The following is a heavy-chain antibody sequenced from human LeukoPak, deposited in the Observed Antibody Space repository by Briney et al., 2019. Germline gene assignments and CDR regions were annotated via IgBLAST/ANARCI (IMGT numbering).Heavy chain of an antibody. CDR3: ARDQEYSNYDLAPNYYYYYYMDV. Sequence: GASVKVSCKASGYTFTGYYMHWVRQAPGQGLEWMGGIIPIFGTANYAQKFQGRVTITADKSTSTAYMELSSLRSEDTAVYYCARDQEYSNYDLAPNYYYYYYMDVWDKGTTVTVSS. D-gene: IGHD4-11*01. CDR2: IIPIFGTA. V-gene: IGHV1-69*06. CDR1: GYTFTGYY. J-gene: IGHJ6*03.